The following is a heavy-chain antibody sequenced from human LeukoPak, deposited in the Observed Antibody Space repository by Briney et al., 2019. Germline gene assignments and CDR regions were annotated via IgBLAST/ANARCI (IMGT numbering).Heavy chain of an antibody. CDR1: GFTFSSYG. V-gene: IGHV3-30*02. CDR3: AIGGAPYYYYYMDV. CDR2: IRYDGTNK. J-gene: IGHJ6*03. Sequence: GGALRLSCAASGFTFSSYGMHWVRQAPGEGLEWVAFIRYDGTNKYYADSVKGRFTISRDNSKNTLYLQMNSLRAEDTAVYYCAIGGAPYYYYYMDVWGKGTTVTVSS.